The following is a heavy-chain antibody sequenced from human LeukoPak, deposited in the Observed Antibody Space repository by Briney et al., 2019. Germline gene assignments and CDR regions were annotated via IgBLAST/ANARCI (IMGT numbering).Heavy chain of an antibody. V-gene: IGHV1-8*01. D-gene: IGHD2-15*01. CDR1: GYTFTSYD. CDR3: ARVLRYCSGGNCYSGGLGYMDV. Sequence: ASVKVSCKASGYTFTSYDINWVRQATGQGLEWMGWMNPNSGNTGYAQKFQGRVTMTRNTSISTAYMELSSLRSEDTAVYYCARVLRYCSGGNCYSGGLGYMDVWGKGTTVTISS. CDR2: MNPNSGNT. J-gene: IGHJ6*03.